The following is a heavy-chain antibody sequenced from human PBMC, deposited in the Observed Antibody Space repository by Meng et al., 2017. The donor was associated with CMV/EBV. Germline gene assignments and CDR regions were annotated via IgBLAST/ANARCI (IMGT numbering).Heavy chain of an antibody. CDR2: MYPRDSDI. CDR1: GYSFTSYW. D-gene: IGHD3-16*01. J-gene: IGHJ4*02. Sequence: GESLKISCKGSGYSFTSYWIGWVRQTPEKGLEWMGIMYPRDSDIRYSPSFQGQVTISADKSISTAYLQWSTLKASDTAIYYCVRPTVVGGRPRTFDYWGQGTLVTVSS. CDR3: VRPTVVGGRPRTFDY. V-gene: IGHV5-51*01.